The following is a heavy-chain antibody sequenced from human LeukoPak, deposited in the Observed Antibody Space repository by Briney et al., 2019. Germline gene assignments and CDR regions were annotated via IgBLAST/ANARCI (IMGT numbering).Heavy chain of an antibody. CDR1: GGSISSYY. CDR2: IYYSGST. V-gene: IGHV4-59*01. CDR3: ARDRGPAMASFFDY. J-gene: IGHJ4*02. Sequence: SETLSLTCTVSGGSISSYYWSWLRQPPGKGLEWIGYIYYSGSTNHNPSLKSRVTISVDTSKNQFSLKLSSVTAADTAVYYCARDRGPAMASFFDYWGQGTLVAVSS. D-gene: IGHD5-18*01.